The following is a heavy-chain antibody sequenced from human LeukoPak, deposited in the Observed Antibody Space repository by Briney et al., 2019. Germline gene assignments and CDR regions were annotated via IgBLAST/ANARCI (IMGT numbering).Heavy chain of an antibody. Sequence: GGSLRLSCVASGFSVSSNYMTWVRQAPGKGLEWVSVIHSGGNIYYADSVKGRFTISRDNAKNSLYLQMNSLRAEDTAVYYCARGYNYGYSAFWGQGTLVTVSS. D-gene: IGHD5-18*01. J-gene: IGHJ4*02. CDR1: GFSVSSNY. V-gene: IGHV3-66*01. CDR2: IHSGGNI. CDR3: ARGYNYGYSAF.